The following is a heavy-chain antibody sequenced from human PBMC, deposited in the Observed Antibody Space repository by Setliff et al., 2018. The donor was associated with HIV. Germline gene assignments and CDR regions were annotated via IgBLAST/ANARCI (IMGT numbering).Heavy chain of an antibody. V-gene: IGHV3-23*01. CDR1: GFTFSNYA. CDR2: ILSTGERT. CDR3: ASGYSSSSPRRDY. Sequence: QAGGSLRLSCAASGFTFSNYAMSWVRQAPGEGLEWVSAILSTGERTFYADSVKGRFTISRDNSKNTLNLQMNSLRAEDTAVYYCASGYSSSSPRRDYWGQGTLVTVSS. D-gene: IGHD6-6*01. J-gene: IGHJ4*02.